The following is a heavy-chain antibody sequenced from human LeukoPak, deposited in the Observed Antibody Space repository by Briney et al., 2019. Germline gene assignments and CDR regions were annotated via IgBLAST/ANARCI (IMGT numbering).Heavy chain of an antibody. CDR3: ARRGSIVAAGTGDWFDP. J-gene: IGHJ5*02. V-gene: IGHV1-18*01. CDR2: ISAYNGNT. Sequence: ASVKVSCKASGYTFTSYGISWVRQAPGQGLEWMGWISAYNGNTNYAQKLQGRVTMTTETSTSTAYMDLRSLRSDDTAVYYCARRGSIVAAGTGDWFDPWGQGTLVTVSS. D-gene: IGHD6-13*01. CDR1: GYTFTSYG.